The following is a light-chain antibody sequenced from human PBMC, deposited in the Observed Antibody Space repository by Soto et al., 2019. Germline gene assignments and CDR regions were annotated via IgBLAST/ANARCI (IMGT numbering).Light chain of an antibody. CDR1: QSVSSSY. J-gene: IGKJ1*01. V-gene: IGKV3-20*01. Sequence: EIVLTQSPGTLSLSPGERATLSCRASQSVSSSYLAWYQQKPGQAPRLLIYGASSRATGIPDRFSGSGPGTDFTLTISRLEPEDFAVYYCQQYGSSPTWTFGQVTKVDIK. CDR2: GAS. CDR3: QQYGSSPTWT.